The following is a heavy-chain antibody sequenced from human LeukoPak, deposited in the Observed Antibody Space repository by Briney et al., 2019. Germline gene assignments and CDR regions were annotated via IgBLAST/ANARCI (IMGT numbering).Heavy chain of an antibody. V-gene: IGHV4-34*01. CDR1: GGSLSDYY. Sequence: SETLSLTCAVYGGSLSDYYWSWIRQSPGKGLEWIGEISHRGRTYYNLSLKSRVTISVDTSKNQFSLKLSSVTAADTAVYYCARGGGYFLIDAFDIWGLGTMVTVSS. D-gene: IGHD3-22*01. CDR2: ISHRGRT. J-gene: IGHJ3*02. CDR3: ARGGGYFLIDAFDI.